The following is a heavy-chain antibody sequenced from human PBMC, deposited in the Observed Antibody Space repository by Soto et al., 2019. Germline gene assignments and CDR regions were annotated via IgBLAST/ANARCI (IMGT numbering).Heavy chain of an antibody. Sequence: QVQFVQSGAEVKKPWASVKVSCKASGYTFADYAIHWVRQAPGQSLEWMGWINAGNGDTKYSQKFQGRVTLTTDTSASTAYMDINSLTTDDTAVYYCARDRWVTTLTFDKWGQGTLVIVSS. J-gene: IGHJ4*02. CDR2: INAGNGDT. V-gene: IGHV1-3*01. CDR3: ARDRWVTTLTFDK. CDR1: GYTFADYA. D-gene: IGHD4-17*01.